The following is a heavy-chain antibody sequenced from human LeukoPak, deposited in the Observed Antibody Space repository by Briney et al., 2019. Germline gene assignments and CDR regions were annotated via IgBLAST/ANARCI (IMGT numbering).Heavy chain of an antibody. Sequence: SETLSLTCTVSGGSISSYYWSWIRQPPGKGLEWIGYIYYSGSTNYNPSLKSRVTISVDTSKNQFSLKLSSVTAADTAVYYCAREYYYDTSGYYWGFDYWGQGTLVTVSS. CDR1: GGSISSYY. V-gene: IGHV4-59*12. D-gene: IGHD3-22*01. J-gene: IGHJ4*02. CDR2: IYYSGST. CDR3: AREYYYDTSGYYWGFDY.